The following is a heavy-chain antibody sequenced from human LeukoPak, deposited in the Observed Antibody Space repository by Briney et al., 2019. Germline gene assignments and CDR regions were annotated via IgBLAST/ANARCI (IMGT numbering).Heavy chain of an antibody. Sequence: SQTLSLTCAISGDSVSSDSAAWNWIRQSPSRGLEWLGRTYYRSKWYNDYAVSVKSRITINPDTSKNQFSLQLNSVTPEDTAVYYCARDFNPYYYGSGSYYHFDYWGQGTLVTVSS. V-gene: IGHV6-1*01. CDR2: TYYRSKWYN. J-gene: IGHJ4*02. CDR3: ARDFNPYYYGSGSYYHFDY. CDR1: GDSVSSDSAA. D-gene: IGHD3-10*01.